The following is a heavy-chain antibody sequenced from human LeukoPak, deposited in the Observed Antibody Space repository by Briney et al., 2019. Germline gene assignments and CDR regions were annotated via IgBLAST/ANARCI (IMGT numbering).Heavy chain of an antibody. Sequence: PSETLSLTCTVSGGSISSYYWSWIRRPPGRGLEWIAYLSHSGSSDSNPSLTSRVTTLVDTSKNQFSLKLTSVTAADTAVYYCARARYANAWYAFDIWGHGTMVTVSS. CDR1: GGSISSYY. D-gene: IGHD2-2*01. V-gene: IGHV4-59*01. J-gene: IGHJ3*02. CDR3: ARARYANAWYAFDI. CDR2: LSHSGSS.